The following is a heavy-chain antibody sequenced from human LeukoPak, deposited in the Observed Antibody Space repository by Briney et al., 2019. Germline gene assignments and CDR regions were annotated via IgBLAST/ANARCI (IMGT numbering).Heavy chain of an antibody. CDR1: GYSISSGYY. J-gene: IGHJ4*02. D-gene: IGHD3-16*01. CDR3: ARVGGAGYTDY. CDR2: IYHSGST. Sequence: SETLSLTCAASGYSISSGYYWGWIRQPPGQGLEWIGIIYHSGSTYYNPSLKSRVTISVDTSKNQFSLKLSSVTAADTAVYYCARVGGAGYTDYWGQGTLVTVSS. V-gene: IGHV4-38-2*01.